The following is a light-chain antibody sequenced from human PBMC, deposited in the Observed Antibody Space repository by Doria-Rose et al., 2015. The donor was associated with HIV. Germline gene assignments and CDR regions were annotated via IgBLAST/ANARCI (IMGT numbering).Light chain of an antibody. CDR2: WAS. V-gene: IGKV4-1*01. Sequence: TQSPESLGMSLGERATLNCKSNQSLLYTSKNYLAWRQQKPEQPPQLLIYWASTRQSGVPARFSGSGSGTDFTLTISSLEAEDVAVYYCQQYYDTPSFGPGTTVDIK. CDR3: QQYYDTPS. CDR1: QSLLYTSKNY. J-gene: IGKJ3*01.